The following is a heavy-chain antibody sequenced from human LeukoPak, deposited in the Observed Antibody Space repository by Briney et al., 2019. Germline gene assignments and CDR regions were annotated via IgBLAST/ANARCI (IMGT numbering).Heavy chain of an antibody. D-gene: IGHD3-10*01. J-gene: IGHJ4*02. CDR3: AKVPDYYGSGRFH. Sequence: GGSLRPPCAASGFTFSSYSMNWVRQAPGKGLEWVSSISSSSSSYIYYADSVKGRFTISRDNAKNSLYLQMTSLRAEDTAVYYCAKVPDYYGSGRFHWGQGSLVTVSS. V-gene: IGHV3-21*01. CDR2: ISSSSSSYI. CDR1: GFTFSSYS.